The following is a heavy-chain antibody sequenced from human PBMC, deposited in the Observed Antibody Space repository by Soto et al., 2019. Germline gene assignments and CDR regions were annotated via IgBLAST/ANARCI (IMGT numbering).Heavy chain of an antibody. CDR1: GGSISSGDYY. Sequence: SLTCTVSGGSISSGDYYWSWIRQPPWKGLEWIGYIYYSGSTYYNPSLKSRVTISVDTSKNQFSLKLSSVTAADTAVYYCARARLSRSWWFDPWGQGTLVTVSS. V-gene: IGHV4-30-4*01. J-gene: IGHJ5*02. CDR2: IYYSGST. D-gene: IGHD3-10*01. CDR3: ARARLSRSWWFDP.